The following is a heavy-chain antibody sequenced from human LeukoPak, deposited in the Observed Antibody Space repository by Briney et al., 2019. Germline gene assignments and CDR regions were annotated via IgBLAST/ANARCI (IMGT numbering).Heavy chain of an antibody. Sequence: GGSLRLSCAASGFTFSSYGMHWVRQAPGKGLEWVAVIWYDGSNKYYADSVKGRFTISRDNAKNSLYLQMNSLRGEDTAIYYCARGGASTGYFYDSWGQGTLVTVSA. CDR3: ARGGASTGYFYDS. J-gene: IGHJ5*01. V-gene: IGHV3-33*01. CDR1: GFTFSSYG. CDR2: IWYDGSNK. D-gene: IGHD3-9*01.